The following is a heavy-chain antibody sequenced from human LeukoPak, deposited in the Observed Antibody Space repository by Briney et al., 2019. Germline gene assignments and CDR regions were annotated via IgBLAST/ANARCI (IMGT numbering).Heavy chain of an antibody. J-gene: IGHJ4*02. CDR2: ITGSGTNT. V-gene: IGHV3-23*01. Sequence: GGSLRHSCAASGFTFNIYAMSWVRQAPGKGLEWVSAITGSGTNTYFADSVKGRFTISRDNSKNTLYLQMNSLRAEDTALYYCAKPLSGSYYNAGWYFDYWGQGTLVTVSS. D-gene: IGHD3-10*01. CDR1: GFTFNIYA. CDR3: AKPLSGSYYNAGWYFDY.